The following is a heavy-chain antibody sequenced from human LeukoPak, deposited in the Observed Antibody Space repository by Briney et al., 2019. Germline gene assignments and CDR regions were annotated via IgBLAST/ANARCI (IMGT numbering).Heavy chain of an antibody. J-gene: IGHJ4*02. CDR2: ISAYNGNT. CDR3: ARGWPHGSGSTDGGY. Sequence: GASVKVSCKASGYTFTSYGISWVRQAPGQGLEWMGWISAYNGNTNYPQKLQGRVTMTTDTSTSTAYMELRSLRSDDTAVYYCARGWPHGSGSTDGGYWGQGTLVTVSS. V-gene: IGHV1-18*01. D-gene: IGHD3-10*01. CDR1: GYTFTSYG.